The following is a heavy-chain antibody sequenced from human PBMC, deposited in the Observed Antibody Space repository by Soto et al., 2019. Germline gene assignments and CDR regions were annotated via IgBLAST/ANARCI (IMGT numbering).Heavy chain of an antibody. Sequence: SETLSLTCAVYGGSFSGYYWSWIRQPPGKGLEWIGEIKHSGSTNYNPSLKSRVTISVDTSKNQFSLKLSSVTAADTAVYYCARAARVVVAATRWFDYWGQGTLVTVSS. J-gene: IGHJ4*02. V-gene: IGHV4-34*01. CDR3: ARAARVVVAATRWFDY. CDR2: IKHSGST. CDR1: GGSFSGYY. D-gene: IGHD2-15*01.